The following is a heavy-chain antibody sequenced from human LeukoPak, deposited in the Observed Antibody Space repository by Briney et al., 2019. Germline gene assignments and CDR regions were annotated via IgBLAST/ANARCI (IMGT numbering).Heavy chain of an antibody. CDR3: ARDVGKIAVAGIDY. D-gene: IGHD6-19*01. CDR1: GGIFKSYA. J-gene: IGHJ4*02. CDR2: VIPMFGTA. Sequence: GASVKVSCKASGGIFKSYAIMWVRQAPGQGLEWMGGVIPMFGTANYAQKLQGRVTMTTDTSTSTAYMELRSLRSDDTAVYYCARDVGKIAVAGIDYWGQGTLVTVSS. V-gene: IGHV1-69*05.